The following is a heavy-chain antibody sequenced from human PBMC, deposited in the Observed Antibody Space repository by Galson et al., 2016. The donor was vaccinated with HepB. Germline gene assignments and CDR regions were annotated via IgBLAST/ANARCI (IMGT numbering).Heavy chain of an antibody. V-gene: IGHV4-4*02. Sequence: LSLTCVVSGGPISSSHWWSWVRQPPGKGLEWIGEIYYTGSTNYNPSLKSRVTISVDRSNNQFSLKVNSVTAADTAVYYCARSEYFYDDSGYQAYYSYGLDVWGHGTTFTFSS. CDR3: ARSEYFYDDSGYQAYYSYGLDV. J-gene: IGHJ6*02. CDR1: GGPISSSHW. CDR2: IYYTGST. D-gene: IGHD3-22*01.